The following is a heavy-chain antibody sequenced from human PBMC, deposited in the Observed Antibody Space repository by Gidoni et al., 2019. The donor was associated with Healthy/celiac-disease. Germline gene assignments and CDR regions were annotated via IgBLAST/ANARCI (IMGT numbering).Heavy chain of an antibody. CDR3: ARGGAAAGFGWFDP. J-gene: IGHJ5*02. CDR2: INHSGST. CDR1: GGSFSGYY. D-gene: IGHD6-13*01. V-gene: IGHV4-34*01. Sequence: QVQLQQWGAGLLKPSETLSLTCAVYGGSFSGYYWIWIRQPPGKGLEWIGEINHSGSTNYNPSLKSRVTISVDTSKNQFSLKLSSVTAADTAVYYCARGGAAAGFGWFDPWGQGTLVTVSS.